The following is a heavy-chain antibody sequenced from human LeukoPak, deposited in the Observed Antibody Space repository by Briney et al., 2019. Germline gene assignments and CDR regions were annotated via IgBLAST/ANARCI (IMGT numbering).Heavy chain of an antibody. CDR2: INPNSGGT. CDR1: GYTFTSYY. CDR3: AREASYCGGDCYSYSDY. D-gene: IGHD2-21*02. Sequence: ASVKVSCKASGYTFTSYYMHWVRQAPGQGLEWMGRINPNSGGTNYAQKFQGRVTMTRDTSISTAYMELSRLRSDDTAVYYCAREASYCGGDCYSYSDYWGQGTLVTVSS. V-gene: IGHV1-2*06. J-gene: IGHJ4*02.